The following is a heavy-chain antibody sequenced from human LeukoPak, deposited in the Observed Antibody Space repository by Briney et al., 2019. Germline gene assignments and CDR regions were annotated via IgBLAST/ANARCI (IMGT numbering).Heavy chain of an antibody. CDR2: ISSSGSTI. V-gene: IGHV3-11*04. CDR1: GFTFSDYY. CDR3: ARDYYYYYMDV. Sequence: GGSLRHSCAASGFTFSDYYMSWIRQAPGKGLEWVSYISSSGSTIYYADSVKGRFTISRDNAKNSLYLQMNSLRAEDTAVYYCARDYYYYYMDVWGKGTTVTVSS. J-gene: IGHJ6*03.